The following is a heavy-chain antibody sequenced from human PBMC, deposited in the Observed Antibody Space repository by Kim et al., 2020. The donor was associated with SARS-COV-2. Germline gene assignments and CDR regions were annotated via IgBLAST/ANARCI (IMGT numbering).Heavy chain of an antibody. J-gene: IGHJ6*02. V-gene: IGHV3-11*06. Sequence: DSVKGRFTISRDNAKNSLYLQMNSLRAEDTAVYYCARDLLYYYYYYGMDVWGQGTTVTVSS. CDR3: ARDLLYYYYYYGMDV.